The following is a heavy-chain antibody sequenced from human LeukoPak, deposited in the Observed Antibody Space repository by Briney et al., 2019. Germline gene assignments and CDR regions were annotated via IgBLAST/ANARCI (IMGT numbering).Heavy chain of an antibody. D-gene: IGHD1-26*01. Sequence: PGGSLRPSCAASGFTFSSYSMNWVRQAPGKGLEWVSFISSSSSTIYYADSVKGRFTISRDNAKNSLYLQMNSLRAEYTAVYYCARDRGGSYSAIDYWGQGTLVTVSS. CDR2: ISSSSSTI. CDR1: GFTFSSYS. V-gene: IGHV3-48*04. CDR3: ARDRGGSYSAIDY. J-gene: IGHJ4*02.